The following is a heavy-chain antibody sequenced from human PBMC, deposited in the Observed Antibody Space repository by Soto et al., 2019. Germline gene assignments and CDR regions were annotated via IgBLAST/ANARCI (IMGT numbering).Heavy chain of an antibody. CDR2: IGVIGVST. J-gene: IGHJ3*02. CDR3: AQFRVVTAPHAAFDI. V-gene: IGHV3-23*01. Sequence: GGSLKLSCAASGFTFSSYSMSWVGPGPGKGLEWFSAIGVIGVSTYYADSVKGRFTISRNNSKNTLYLQINSLRAEDTAVYNCAQFRVVTAPHAAFDIWGQGTMVTVSS. D-gene: IGHD2-21*02. CDR1: GFTFSSYS.